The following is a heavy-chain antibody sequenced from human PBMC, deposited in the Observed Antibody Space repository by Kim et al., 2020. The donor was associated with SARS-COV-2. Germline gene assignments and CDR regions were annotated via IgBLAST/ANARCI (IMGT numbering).Heavy chain of an antibody. CDR3: AKDLLGEQWLVPVDY. D-gene: IGHD6-19*01. V-gene: IGHV3-30*18. J-gene: IGHJ4*02. CDR1: GFTFSSYG. Sequence: GGSLRLSCAASGFTFSSYGMHWVRQAPGKGLEWVAVISYDGSNKYYADSVKGRFTISRDNSKNTLYLQMNSLRAEDTAVYYCAKDLLGEQWLVPVDYWGQGTLVTVSS. CDR2: ISYDGSNK.